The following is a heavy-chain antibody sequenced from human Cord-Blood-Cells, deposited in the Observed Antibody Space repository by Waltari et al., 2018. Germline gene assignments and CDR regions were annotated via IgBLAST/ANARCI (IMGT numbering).Heavy chain of an antibody. Sequence: QMQLVQSGPEVKKPGTSVKVPCKASGFTFTSSAVQWVRQARGQRLEWIGWIVVGSGNTNYAQKFQERVTITRDMSTSTAYMELSSLRSEDTAVYYCAATLYCSSTSCYSMDVWGKGTTVTVSS. D-gene: IGHD2-2*02. J-gene: IGHJ6*03. CDR2: IVVGSGNT. CDR3: AATLYCSSTSCYSMDV. V-gene: IGHV1-58*01. CDR1: GFTFTSSA.